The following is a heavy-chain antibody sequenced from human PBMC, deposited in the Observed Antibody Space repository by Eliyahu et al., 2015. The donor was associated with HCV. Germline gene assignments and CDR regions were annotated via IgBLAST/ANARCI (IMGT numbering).Heavy chain of an antibody. V-gene: IGHV3-9*01. D-gene: IGHD3/OR15-3a*01. J-gene: IGHJ6*02. CDR3: TKDSTPDFWTGYQTYGMDV. CDR1: GFTFDDYA. CDR2: ISWNSDSV. Sequence: QLVESGGGLVQPGRSLRLSCAASGFTFDDYALHWVRQRPGKGPGWVAGISWNSDSVAYADSVKGRFTISRDNAKRSLFLQMNSLSPEDTALYYCTKDSTPDFWTGYQTYGMDVWGQGTTVSVSS.